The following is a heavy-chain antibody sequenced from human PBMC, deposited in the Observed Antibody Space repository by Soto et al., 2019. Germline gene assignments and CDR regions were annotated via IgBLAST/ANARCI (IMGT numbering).Heavy chain of an antibody. V-gene: IGHV4-34*01. CDR1: GGSFSGYY. CDR2: INHSGST. Sequence: PSETLSLTCAVYGGSFSGYYWSWIRQPPGKGLEWIGEINHSGSTNYNPSLKSRVTISVDTSKNQFSLKLSPVTAADTAVYYCARVWFGEFPNWFDSWGQGTLVTVSS. J-gene: IGHJ5*01. CDR3: ARVWFGEFPNWFDS. D-gene: IGHD3-10*01.